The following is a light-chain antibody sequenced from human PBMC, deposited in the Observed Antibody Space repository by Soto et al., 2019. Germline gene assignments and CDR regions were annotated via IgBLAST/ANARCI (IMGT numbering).Light chain of an antibody. CDR1: TSNIGTNT. CDR2: TNN. J-gene: IGLJ1*01. CDR3: AAWDDSLNGYV. Sequence: QSVLTQPPSASGTPGQRVTISCSGSTSNIGTNTVNWYQQLPGTAPKLLIYTNNHRPSGVSDRFSGFKSGTSASLAISGLQSEDEADYYCAAWDDSLNGYVFGTGTKVTVL. V-gene: IGLV1-44*01.